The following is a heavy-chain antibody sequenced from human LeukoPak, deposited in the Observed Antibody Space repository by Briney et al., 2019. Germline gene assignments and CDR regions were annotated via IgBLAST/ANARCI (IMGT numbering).Heavy chain of an antibody. Sequence: GGSLRLSCAAHGLTFIDAYIGSGRQAPGRGLEWDSYLSSSSSYTNYADSVKGRFTISRDNAKNSLYLQTNSLRAEDTAVYYCSRVAVVVSAPKPYFDYWGQGTLVTVSS. CDR1: GLTFIDAY. J-gene: IGHJ4*02. CDR3: SRVAVVVSAPKPYFDY. D-gene: IGHD2-15*01. CDR2: LSSSSSYT. V-gene: IGHV3-11*06.